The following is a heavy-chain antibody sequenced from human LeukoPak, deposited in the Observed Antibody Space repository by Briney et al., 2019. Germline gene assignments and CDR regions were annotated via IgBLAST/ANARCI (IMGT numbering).Heavy chain of an antibody. V-gene: IGHV3-7*01. CDR2: MNPDGSGK. J-gene: IGHJ4*02. CDR1: GFTFSNSW. D-gene: IGHD7-27*01. Sequence: PGGSLRLSCVASGFTFSNSWVSWVRQAPGKGLEWVANMNPDGSGKYYVDSVRGRFTISRDNAKNSLYLQMNSLRAEDTAVYYCGRDPAWGAIDYWGQGTLVTVSS. CDR3: GRDPAWGAIDY.